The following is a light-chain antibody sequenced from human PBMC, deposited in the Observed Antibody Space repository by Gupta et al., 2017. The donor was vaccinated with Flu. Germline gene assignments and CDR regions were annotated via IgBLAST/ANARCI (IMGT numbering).Light chain of an antibody. V-gene: IGKV3-20*01. Sequence: GTLSLSPGDRATLSCRASQSVERSYLAWYQQKPGQAPRLLIYAVIIRATGIPDRFSGSGSGTDFTLTISRLEPEDFAVYLCLQDAIPPRTFGQGTKLDIK. CDR1: QSVERSY. CDR3: LQDAIPPRT. CDR2: AVI. J-gene: IGKJ2*01.